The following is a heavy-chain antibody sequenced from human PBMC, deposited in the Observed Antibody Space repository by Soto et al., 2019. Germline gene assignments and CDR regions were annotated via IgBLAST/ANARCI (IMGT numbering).Heavy chain of an antibody. CDR3: AKAKYSSSWWAVDY. CDR1: GFTFGSYA. Sequence: EVQLLESGDGFIQPGGSLRLSCAASGFTFGSYAMSWVRQAPGKGLVWVSSTSASGGTTYYADSVKGRFTISRDNSKNSLYLKMNSLRAEDTAVYYCAKAKYSSSWWAVDYWCQGTLVAVSS. D-gene: IGHD6-13*01. CDR2: TSASGGTT. J-gene: IGHJ4*02. V-gene: IGHV3-23*01.